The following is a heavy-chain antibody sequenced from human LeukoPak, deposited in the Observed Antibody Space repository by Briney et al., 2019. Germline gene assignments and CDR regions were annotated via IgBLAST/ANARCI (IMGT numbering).Heavy chain of an antibody. CDR1: GFTFRSYW. J-gene: IGHJ4*02. D-gene: IGHD2-15*01. CDR3: ARDYRGYRAPYYFDY. V-gene: IGHV3-7*01. Sequence: GGSLRLSXAASGFTFRSYWMSWVRQAPGKGLEWVANIKQDGSEKYYVDSVKGRFTISRDNAKNSLYLQMNSLRAEDTAVYYCARDYRGYRAPYYFDYWGQGTLVTVSS. CDR2: IKQDGSEK.